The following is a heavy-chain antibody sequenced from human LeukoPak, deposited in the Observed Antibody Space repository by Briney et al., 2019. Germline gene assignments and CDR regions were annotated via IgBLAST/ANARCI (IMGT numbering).Heavy chain of an antibody. Sequence: SQTLSLTCAISGDIVSSNSAAWNWIRQSPSRGLEWLGRTYYRSKWYNDYAVSVKSRITIKPDTSKNQFSLQLNSVTPEDTAVYYCARMYSSGWSDYYHYYGMDVWGQGTTVTVSS. J-gene: IGHJ6*02. CDR2: TYYRSKWYN. V-gene: IGHV6-1*01. D-gene: IGHD6-19*01. CDR1: GDIVSSNSAA. CDR3: ARMYSSGWSDYYHYYGMDV.